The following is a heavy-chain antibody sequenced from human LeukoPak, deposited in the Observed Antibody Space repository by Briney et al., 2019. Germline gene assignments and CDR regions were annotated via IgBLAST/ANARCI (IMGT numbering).Heavy chain of an antibody. Sequence: ASVKVSCKASGYTFTSYDIGWVRQATGQGLEWMGWMNPNSGNTGYAQKFQGRVTMTRNTSISTAYMELSSLRSEDTAVYYCARGEGTAVTTYYYYYAMDVWGPGTTVTVSS. V-gene: IGHV1-8*01. CDR3: ARGEGTAVTTYYYYYAMDV. J-gene: IGHJ6*02. CDR2: MNPNSGNT. D-gene: IGHD4-17*01. CDR1: GYTFTSYD.